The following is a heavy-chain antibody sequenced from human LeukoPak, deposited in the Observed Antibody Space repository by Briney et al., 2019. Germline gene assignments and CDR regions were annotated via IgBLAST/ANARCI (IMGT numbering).Heavy chain of an antibody. CDR1: GESLGGYY. D-gene: IGHD3-10*01. Sequence: SETLSLTCRVFGESLGGYYWTWTRQPPGKGLEWIGEISHTGIPNYNASLKSRVTISVDTSKKQFSLRLTSVTAADTAVYYCARANMVRGGFFDLWGRGTLVTVSS. CDR2: ISHTGIP. CDR3: ARANMVRGGFFDL. V-gene: IGHV4-34*01. J-gene: IGHJ2*01.